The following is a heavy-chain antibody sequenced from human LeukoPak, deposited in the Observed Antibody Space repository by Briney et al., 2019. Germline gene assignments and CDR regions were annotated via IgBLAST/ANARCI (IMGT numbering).Heavy chain of an antibody. V-gene: IGHV3-21*01. CDR3: AKGVITVTDWFDP. J-gene: IGHJ5*02. Sequence: SGGSLRLSCAASGFTFSSYSMNWVRQAPGKGLEWVSSISSSSSYIYYADSVKGRFTISRDNAKNSLYLQMNSLRAEDTAVYYCAKGVITVTDWFDPWGQGTLVTVSS. CDR2: ISSSSSYI. CDR1: GFTFSSYS. D-gene: IGHD4-11*01.